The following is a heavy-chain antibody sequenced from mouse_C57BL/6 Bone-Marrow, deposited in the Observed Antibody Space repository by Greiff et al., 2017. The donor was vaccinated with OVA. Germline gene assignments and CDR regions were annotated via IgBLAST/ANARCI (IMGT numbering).Heavy chain of an antibody. J-gene: IGHJ2*01. CDR2: ISSGSSTI. CDR3: AGYSFDY. Sequence: DVKLQESGGGLVKPGGSLKLSCAASGFTFSDYGMHWVRQAPEKGLEWVAYISSGSSTIYYADTVKGRFTISRDNAKNTLFLQMTSLRSEDTAMYYCAGYSFDYWGQGTTLTVSS. V-gene: IGHV5-17*01. CDR1: GFTFSDYG.